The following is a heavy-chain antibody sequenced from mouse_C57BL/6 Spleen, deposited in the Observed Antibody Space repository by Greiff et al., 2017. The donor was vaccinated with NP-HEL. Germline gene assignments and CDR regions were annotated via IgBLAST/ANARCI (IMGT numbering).Heavy chain of an antibody. J-gene: IGHJ1*03. D-gene: IGHD1-1*01. CDR3: ARKGVYYYGSSYYWYFDG. CDR2: IDPNGGGT. V-gene: IGHV1-72*01. Sequence: QVQLQQPGAELVKPGASVKLSCKASGYTFTSYWMHWVQQRPGRGLEWIGRIDPNGGGTNYHEKFKSKATLTVDKPSSTAYMQLSSLTSEDSAVYYCARKGVYYYGSSYYWYFDGWGTGTTVTVAS. CDR1: GYTFTSYW.